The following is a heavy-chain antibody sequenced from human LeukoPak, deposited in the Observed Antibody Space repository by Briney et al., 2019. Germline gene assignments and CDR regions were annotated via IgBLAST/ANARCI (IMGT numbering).Heavy chain of an antibody. CDR1: GGSFSGYY. V-gene: IGHV4-34*01. Sequence: SETLSLTCAVYGGSFSGYYWSWIRQPPGKGLEWIGEINHSGSTNYNPSLKSRVTISVDTSKNQFSLKLSSVTAADTAVYYCARDLGQYYDTSDNWFDPWGKGTLVTVSS. CDR3: ARDLGQYYDTSDNWFDP. CDR2: INHSGST. D-gene: IGHD3-22*01. J-gene: IGHJ5*02.